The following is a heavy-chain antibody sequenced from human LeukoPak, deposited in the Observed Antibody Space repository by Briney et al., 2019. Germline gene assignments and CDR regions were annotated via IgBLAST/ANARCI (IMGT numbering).Heavy chain of an antibody. CDR1: GYTFIDYY. J-gene: IGHJ3*02. CDR3: ARDVDGAFDI. Sequence: ASVKASCKASGYTFIDYYVHWVRQAPGQGLEWMGWINPNSGGTQYAQKFQGRVTMTTDTSINTADMELSRLRSDDTAVFYCARDVDGAFDIWGQGTMVTVSS. V-gene: IGHV1-2*02. CDR2: INPNSGGT. D-gene: IGHD2-21*01.